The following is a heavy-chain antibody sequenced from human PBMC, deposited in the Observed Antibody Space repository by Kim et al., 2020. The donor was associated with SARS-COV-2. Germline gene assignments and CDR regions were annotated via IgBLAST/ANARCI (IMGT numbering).Heavy chain of an antibody. V-gene: IGHV3-30*18. CDR3: AKEKGGLGSTDY. CDR1: GFTFSSYG. Sequence: GGSLRLSCAASGFTFSSYGMHWVRQAPGKGLEWVAVISYDGSNKYYADSVKGRFTISRDNSKNTLYLQMNSLRAEDTAVYYCAKEKGGLGSTDYWGQGTLVTVSS. J-gene: IGHJ4*02. CDR2: ISYDGSNK. D-gene: IGHD3-16*01.